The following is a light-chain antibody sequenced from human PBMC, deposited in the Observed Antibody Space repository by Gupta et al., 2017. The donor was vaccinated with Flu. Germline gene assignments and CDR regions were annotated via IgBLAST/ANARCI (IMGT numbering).Light chain of an antibody. V-gene: IGKV1-5*03. CDR1: QSISSW. CDR3: QQYSSYPIT. J-gene: IGKJ5*01. Sequence: PSTLYASVGGRVTITCRASQSISSWLAWYQVKPVKAPKLLIYMSSSLHSGVPSRFSGSGSGTEFTLSVSSLQPEDFATYFCQQYSSYPITFGQGTRLEI. CDR2: MSS.